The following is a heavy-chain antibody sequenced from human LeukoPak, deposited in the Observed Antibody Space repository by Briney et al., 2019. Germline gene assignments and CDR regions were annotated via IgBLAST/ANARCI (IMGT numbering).Heavy chain of an antibody. Sequence: PSETLSLTCTVSGGSISIYYWSWIRQPPGKGLEWIGEINHSGSTNYNPSLKSRVTISVDTSKNQFSLKLSSVTAADTAVYYCARRGQRYCSSTSCYSHYYMDVWGKGTTVTISS. V-gene: IGHV4-34*01. CDR1: GGSISIYY. D-gene: IGHD2-2*01. CDR3: ARRGQRYCSSTSCYSHYYMDV. J-gene: IGHJ6*03. CDR2: INHSGST.